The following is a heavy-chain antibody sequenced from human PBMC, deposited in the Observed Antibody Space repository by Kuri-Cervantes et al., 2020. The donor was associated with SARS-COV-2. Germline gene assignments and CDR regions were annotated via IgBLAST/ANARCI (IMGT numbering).Heavy chain of an antibody. V-gene: IGHV3-20*04. CDR2: INWNGGST. CDR3: ATGTTSGWYRRDFDF. CDR1: GFTFDDYG. Sequence: GGSLRLSCAASGFTFDDYGMSWVRQAPGKGLEWVSGINWNGGSTGYADSVKGRFTISRDNAKNSLYLQMNSLRAEDTGVYYCATGTTSGWYRRDFDFWGLGTLVTVSS. D-gene: IGHD6-19*01. J-gene: IGHJ4*02.